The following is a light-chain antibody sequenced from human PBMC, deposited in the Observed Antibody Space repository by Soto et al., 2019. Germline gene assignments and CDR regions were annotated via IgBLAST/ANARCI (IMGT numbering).Light chain of an antibody. V-gene: IGKV3-11*01. CDR1: QSVSSY. CDR2: DAS. Sequence: ENVLTHSPATLSLSPGERATLSCRASQSVSSYLAWYQQKPGQAPRLLIYDASNRATGIPARFSGSGSGTDFTLTISSLEPEDSAVYYCQQRHMWPITFGQGTRLEI. CDR3: QQRHMWPIT. J-gene: IGKJ5*01.